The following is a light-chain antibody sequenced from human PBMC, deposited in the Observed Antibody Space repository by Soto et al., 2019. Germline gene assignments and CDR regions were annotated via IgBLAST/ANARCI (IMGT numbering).Light chain of an antibody. CDR3: SSYTSSSTPGIV. J-gene: IGLJ1*01. V-gene: IGLV2-14*01. CDR2: DVS. Sequence: QSALTQPASVSGSPGQSITISCTGTSSDVGGYNYVSWYQQHPGKAPKLMIYDVSNRPSGVSNRFSGSKSGNTASLTISGLQAEDEADYYCSSYTSSSTPGIVFGTGTKLTFL. CDR1: SSDVGGYNY.